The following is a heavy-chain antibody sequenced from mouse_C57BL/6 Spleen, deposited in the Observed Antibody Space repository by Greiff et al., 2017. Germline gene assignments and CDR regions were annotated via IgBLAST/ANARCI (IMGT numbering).Heavy chain of an antibody. CDR3: ARGDYVFAY. CDR2: ISYDGSN. J-gene: IGHJ3*01. V-gene: IGHV3-6*01. Sequence: EVQVVESGPGLVKPSQSLSLTCSVTGYSITSGYYWNWIRQFPGNKLEWMGYISYDGSNNYNPSLKNRISITRDTSKNQFFLKLNSVTTEDTATYYCARGDYVFAYWGQGTLVTVSA. CDR1: GYSITSGYY. D-gene: IGHD2-4*01.